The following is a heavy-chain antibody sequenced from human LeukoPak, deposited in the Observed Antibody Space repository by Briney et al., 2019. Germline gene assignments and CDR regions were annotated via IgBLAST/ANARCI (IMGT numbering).Heavy chain of an antibody. CDR3: ARAQGVAAAGRDAFDI. J-gene: IGHJ3*02. CDR2: ISSSSSTI. V-gene: IGHV3-48*04. Sequence: GGSLRLSCAASGFTFSRYSMNWVRQAPGKGLEWVSYISSSSSTIYYADSVKGRFTISRDNAKNSLYLQMNSLRAEDTAVYYCARAQGVAAAGRDAFDIWGQGTMVTVSS. CDR1: GFTFSRYS. D-gene: IGHD6-13*01.